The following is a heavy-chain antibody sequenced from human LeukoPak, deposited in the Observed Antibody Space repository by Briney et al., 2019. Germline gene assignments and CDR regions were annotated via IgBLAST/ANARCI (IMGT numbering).Heavy chain of an antibody. V-gene: IGHV3-21*01. CDR1: GFTFSSYA. J-gene: IGHJ4*02. CDR2: ISSSSSYI. Sequence: PGGSLRLSCAASGFTFSSYAMSWVRQAPGKGLEWVSSISSSSSYIYYADSVKGRFTISRDNAKNSLYLQMNSLRAEDTAVYYCARDPGWLDFDYWGQGTLVTVSS. D-gene: IGHD5-12*01. CDR3: ARDPGWLDFDY.